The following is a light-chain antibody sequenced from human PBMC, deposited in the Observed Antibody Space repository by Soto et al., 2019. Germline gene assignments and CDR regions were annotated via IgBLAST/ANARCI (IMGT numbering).Light chain of an antibody. Sequence: EIVLTQSPGTLSLSPGERATLSFRASQSVSSSYLAWYQQTPGQTPRLLIYGASSRATGIPDRFSGGGSVADFSLTISRLETEEFAVYYGEQCGSSPSTFGQGTKVDIK. CDR2: GAS. J-gene: IGKJ1*01. V-gene: IGKV3-20*01. CDR1: QSVSSSY. CDR3: EQCGSSPST.